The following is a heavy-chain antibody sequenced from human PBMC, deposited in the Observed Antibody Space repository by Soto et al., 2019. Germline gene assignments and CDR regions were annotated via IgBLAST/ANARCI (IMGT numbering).Heavy chain of an antibody. CDR1: GGSISSYY. V-gene: IGHV4-59*12. J-gene: IGHJ4*02. CDR2: IYYSGST. Sequence: PSETLSLTCTVSGGSISSYYWSWIRQPPGKGLEWIGYIYYSGSTNYNPSLKSRVTISVDTSKNQFSLTLSSVTAADTAMYYCARVFEGFDFWAQGTPVTVSS. CDR3: ARVFEGFDF.